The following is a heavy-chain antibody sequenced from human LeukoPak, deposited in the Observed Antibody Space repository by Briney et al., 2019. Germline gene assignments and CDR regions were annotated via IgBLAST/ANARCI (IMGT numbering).Heavy chain of an antibody. CDR3: ASSGDVYDSSGYFCY. CDR1: GFTFSDYY. Sequence: GGSLRLSCAASGFTFSDYYMSWIRQAPGKGLEWVSYISSSGSTIYYADSVKGRFTISRDNAKNSLYLQMNSLGAEDTAVYYCASSGDVYDSSGYFCYWGQGTLVTVSS. J-gene: IGHJ4*02. V-gene: IGHV3-11*04. D-gene: IGHD3-22*01. CDR2: ISSSGSTI.